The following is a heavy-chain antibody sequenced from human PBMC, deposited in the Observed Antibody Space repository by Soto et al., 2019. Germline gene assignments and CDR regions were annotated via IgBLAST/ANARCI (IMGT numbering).Heavy chain of an antibody. V-gene: IGHV1-18*01. J-gene: IGHJ3*02. Sequence: QVQLVQSGAEVKKPGASVKVSCKASGYTFTSYGISWVRQAPGQGLEWMGWISAYNGNTNYAQKLQGRVTMTTDTTTSTADMELRSLRADDTAVSSCASAPLEAAAGNGGAVDIWGQGTMVTVSS. CDR3: ASAPLEAAAGNGGAVDI. CDR2: ISAYNGNT. CDR1: GYTFTSYG. D-gene: IGHD6-13*01.